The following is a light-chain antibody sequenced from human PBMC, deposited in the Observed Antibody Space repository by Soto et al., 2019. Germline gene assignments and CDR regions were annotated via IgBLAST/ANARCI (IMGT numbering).Light chain of an antibody. J-gene: IGKJ5*01. CDR3: QQCYSTPVT. V-gene: IGKV1-39*01. CDR2: GAS. Sequence: LQLTQSPSSLSASIRDGVTITCRASQSISSYLNWYQQKPGRAPRLLIYGASNLQSGVPSRFSGSGSGTDFTLTISSLLPEDFATYYCQQCYSTPVTFGQGTRLEIK. CDR1: QSISSY.